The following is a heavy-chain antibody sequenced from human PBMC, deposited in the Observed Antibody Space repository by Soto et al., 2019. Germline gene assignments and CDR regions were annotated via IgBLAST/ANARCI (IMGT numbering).Heavy chain of an antibody. J-gene: IGHJ4*02. CDR3: ARYRREAVAGYTLDN. CDR2: VYNSGST. V-gene: IGHV4-59*01. Sequence: TSETLSLTCTVSGGSISSNYWTWIRQPPGKGLEWIGYVYNSGSTNYNPSLKSRVTISEDTSKSQFSLKVNSMTAADTAVYYCARYRREAVAGYTLDNWGQGILVTVSS. CDR1: GGSISSNY. D-gene: IGHD6-13*01.